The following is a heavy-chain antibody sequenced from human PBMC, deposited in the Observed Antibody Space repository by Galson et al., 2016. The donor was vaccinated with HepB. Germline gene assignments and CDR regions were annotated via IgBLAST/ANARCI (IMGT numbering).Heavy chain of an antibody. Sequence: SLRLSCAASGFTLSNYDPNWVRQAPGKGLEWVSDIKASDDTTHYADSVKGRFTISRDSYRNTVYLQMNSLRAEDTAVYFCAKVHSGYGSIWPYYYYYGLDVWGKGTTVTVSS. CDR1: GFTLSNYD. CDR2: IKASDDTT. CDR3: AKVHSGYGSIWPYYYYYGLDV. D-gene: IGHD6-13*01. V-gene: IGHV3-23*01. J-gene: IGHJ6*04.